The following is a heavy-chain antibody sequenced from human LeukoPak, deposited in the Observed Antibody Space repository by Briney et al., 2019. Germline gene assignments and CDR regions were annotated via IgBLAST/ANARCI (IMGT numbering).Heavy chain of an antibody. J-gene: IGHJ4*02. D-gene: IGHD3-9*01. Sequence: GGSLRLSCAASGFTFSNAWMSWVRQAPGKGLEWVGRIKSKTDGGTTDYAAPVKGRFTISRDDSKNTLYLQMNSLRAEDTAVYYCASRRISSRAFDIWGQGTLVTVSS. CDR3: ASRRISSRAFDI. CDR1: GFTFSNAW. V-gene: IGHV3-15*01. CDR2: IKSKTDGGTT.